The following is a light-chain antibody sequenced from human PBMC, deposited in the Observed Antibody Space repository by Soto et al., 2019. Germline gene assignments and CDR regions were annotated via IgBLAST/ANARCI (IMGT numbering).Light chain of an antibody. V-gene: IGKV1-39*01. Sequence: DIQMTQSPSSLSVSVVXRXXXXRXPSQSISSYLNWYQQKPGKAPKLLIYAASSLQSGVPSRFSGSGSGTDFTLTISSLQPEDFATYYCQQSYSTPRTFGQGTKVDIK. CDR1: QSISSY. CDR3: QQSYSTPRT. J-gene: IGKJ1*01. CDR2: AAS.